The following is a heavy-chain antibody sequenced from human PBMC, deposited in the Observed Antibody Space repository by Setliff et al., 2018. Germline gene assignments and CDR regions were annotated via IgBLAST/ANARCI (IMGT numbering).Heavy chain of an antibody. D-gene: IGHD1-1*01. CDR3: ARDGHNVYYFDY. CDR2: INSDGSST. J-gene: IGHJ4*02. Sequence: LRLSCAASGFSFSNYWMHWVRQAPGKGLVWVSRINSDGSSTNYADSVKGQFTVSRDNAKNTLYLQMNSLRAEDTAVYYCARDGHNVYYFDYWGLGTLGTVSS. CDR1: GFSFSNYW. V-gene: IGHV3-74*01.